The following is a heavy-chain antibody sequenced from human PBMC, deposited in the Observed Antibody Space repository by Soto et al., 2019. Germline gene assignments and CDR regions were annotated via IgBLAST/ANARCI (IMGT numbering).Heavy chain of an antibody. CDR3: AKSMRGTANGMEV. CDR1: LFRFDDYG. J-gene: IGHJ6*02. V-gene: IGHV3-9*01. D-gene: IGHD2-8*01. CDR2: VSYYSGSI. Sequence: PVGSLRHSCTASLFRFDDYGMHWVLHVPGKGLEWVSGVSYYSGSIGYADSVKGRFTISRDNAKNSLYLQMNSLRAEDTALYYCAKSMRGTANGMEVWGQGPTVTVSS.